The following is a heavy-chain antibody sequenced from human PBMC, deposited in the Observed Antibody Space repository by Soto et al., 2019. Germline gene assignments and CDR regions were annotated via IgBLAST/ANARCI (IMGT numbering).Heavy chain of an antibody. CDR3: ARRLGYCSGGSCYSGDNWFDP. J-gene: IGHJ5*02. Sequence: LSLTCTVSGGSISSSSYYWGWIRQPPGKGLEWIGSIYYSGSTYYNPSLKSRVTISVDTSKNQFSLKLSSVTAADTAVYYCARRLGYCSGGSCYSGDNWFDPWGQGTLVTVSS. D-gene: IGHD2-15*01. V-gene: IGHV4-39*01. CDR2: IYYSGST. CDR1: GGSISSSSYY.